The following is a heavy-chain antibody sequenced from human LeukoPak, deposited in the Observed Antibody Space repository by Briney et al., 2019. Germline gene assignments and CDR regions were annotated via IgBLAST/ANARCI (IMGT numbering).Heavy chain of an antibody. J-gene: IGHJ4*02. Sequence: GASVKVSCRASGGTFSSYAISWVRQAPGQGLEWMGGIIPIFGTANYAQKFQGRVTITADESTSTAYMELSSLRSEDTAVYYCARDHGSTHPFDYWGQGTLVTVSS. CDR3: ARDHGSTHPFDY. CDR2: IIPIFGTA. V-gene: IGHV1-69*13. D-gene: IGHD2/OR15-2a*01. CDR1: GGTFSSYA.